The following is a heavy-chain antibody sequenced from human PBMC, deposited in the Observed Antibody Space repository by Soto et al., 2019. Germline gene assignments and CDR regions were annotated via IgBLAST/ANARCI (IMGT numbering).Heavy chain of an antibody. V-gene: IGHV3-30*18. CDR2: ISYDGSNK. CDR1: GFTFSSYG. D-gene: IGHD2-8*01. J-gene: IGHJ6*02. Sequence: PGGSLRLSCAASGFTFSSYGMHWVRQAPGKGLEWVAVISYDGSNKYYADSVKGRFTISRDNSKNTLYLQMNSLRAEDTAVYYCAKGWDIVLMVYAIAGMDVWGQGTTVTVSS. CDR3: AKGWDIVLMVYAIAGMDV.